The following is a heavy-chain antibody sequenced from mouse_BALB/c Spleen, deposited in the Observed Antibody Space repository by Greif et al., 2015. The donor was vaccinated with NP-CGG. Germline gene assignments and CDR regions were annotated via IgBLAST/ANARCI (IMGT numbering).Heavy chain of an antibody. Sequence: QVQLQQSGAELVKPGAPVKLSCKASDYTFTSYWMNWVKQRPGRGLEWIGRIDPSDSETHYNQKFKDKATLTVDKSSSTAYIQLSSLTSEDSAVYYCARSSMITTYFDYWGQGTTLTVSS. CDR3: ARSSMITTYFDY. CDR1: DYTFTSYW. D-gene: IGHD2-4*01. J-gene: IGHJ2*01. V-gene: IGHV1-69*02. CDR2: IDPSDSET.